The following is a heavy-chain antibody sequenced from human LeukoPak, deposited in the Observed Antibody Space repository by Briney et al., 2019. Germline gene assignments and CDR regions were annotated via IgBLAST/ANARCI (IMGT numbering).Heavy chain of an antibody. CDR1: GFTFSSYA. D-gene: IGHD1-26*01. CDR2: ISGSGGST. Sequence: PGGSLRLSCAASGFTFSSYAMSWVRQAPGKGLEWVSAISGSGGSTYYADSVKGRFTISRDNSKNTLYLQMNSLRAEDTAVYYCAKSPGGELGPHYYYYMDVWGKGTTVTISS. J-gene: IGHJ6*03. CDR3: AKSPGGELGPHYYYYMDV. V-gene: IGHV3-23*01.